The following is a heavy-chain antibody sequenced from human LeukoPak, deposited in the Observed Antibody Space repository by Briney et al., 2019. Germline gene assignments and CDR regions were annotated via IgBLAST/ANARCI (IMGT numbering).Heavy chain of an antibody. J-gene: IGHJ4*02. V-gene: IGHV1-2*02. CDR2: INPNSGGT. CDR1: GYTFTGYY. CDR3: ARLGVVSSGQQDY. Sequence: GASVKVSCKASGYTFTGYYMHWVRQAPGQGLEWMGWINPNSGGTNYAQKFQGRVTMTRDTSISTAYMELSRLRSDDTAVYYCARLGVVSSGQQDYWGQGTLVTVSS. D-gene: IGHD6-25*01.